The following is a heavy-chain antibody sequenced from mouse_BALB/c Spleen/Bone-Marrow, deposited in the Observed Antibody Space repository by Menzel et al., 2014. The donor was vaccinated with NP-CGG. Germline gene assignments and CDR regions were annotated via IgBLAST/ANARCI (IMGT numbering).Heavy chain of an antibody. CDR1: GFTFSNYA. V-gene: IGHV5-6-5*01. D-gene: IGHD1-1*01. Sequence: EVKLVESGGDLVKPGGSLKLSCAAPGFTFSNYALSWVRQTPAKRLEWVASISTGGSTYYLDSVKGRFTISRDSARNILYLQMSSLRSEDTAMYYCARNYYGSFAYWGQGTLVTVSA. J-gene: IGHJ3*01. CDR3: ARNYYGSFAY. CDR2: ISTGGST.